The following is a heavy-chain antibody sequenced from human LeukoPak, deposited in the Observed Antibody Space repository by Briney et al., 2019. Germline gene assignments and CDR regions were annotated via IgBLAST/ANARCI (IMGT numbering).Heavy chain of an antibody. CDR3: ARVGSGSYRQKIPNYYYYMDV. CDR2: ISAYNGNT. J-gene: IGHJ6*03. CDR1: GYTFTSYG. D-gene: IGHD1-26*01. Sequence: GASVKVSCKASGYTFTSYGISWVRQAPGQGLEWMGWISAYNGNTNYAQKLQGRVTMTTDTSTSTAYMELRSLRSDDTAVYYCARVGSGSYRQKIPNYYYYMDVWGKGTTVTVSS. V-gene: IGHV1-18*01.